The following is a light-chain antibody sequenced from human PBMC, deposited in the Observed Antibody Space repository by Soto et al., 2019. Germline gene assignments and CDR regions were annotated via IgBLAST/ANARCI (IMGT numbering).Light chain of an antibody. CDR1: QSVSSTY. J-gene: IGKJ3*01. Sequence: DIVLTPSPGTLSLSPVERATLSCRASQSVSSTYLAWYQQKPGQAPRLLIYGASSRASGIPDRFSGSGSGTDFTLTISRLDPEDFAVYYCQQYGRSSLTFGPGTKVDIK. CDR2: GAS. CDR3: QQYGRSSLT. V-gene: IGKV3-20*01.